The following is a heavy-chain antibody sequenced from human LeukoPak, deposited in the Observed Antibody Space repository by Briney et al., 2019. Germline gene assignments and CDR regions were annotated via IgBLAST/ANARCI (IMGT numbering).Heavy chain of an antibody. D-gene: IGHD2-8*01. Sequence: GASVKVSCKASGGTFSSYAISWVRQAPGQGLEWMGGIIPIFGTANYAQKFQGRVTITTDESTSTAYMELSSPRSEDTAVYYCARSSTPAGYCTNGVCYVPHYWGQGTLVTVSS. CDR1: GGTFSSYA. V-gene: IGHV1-69*05. J-gene: IGHJ4*02. CDR3: ARSSTPAGYCTNGVCYVPHY. CDR2: IIPIFGTA.